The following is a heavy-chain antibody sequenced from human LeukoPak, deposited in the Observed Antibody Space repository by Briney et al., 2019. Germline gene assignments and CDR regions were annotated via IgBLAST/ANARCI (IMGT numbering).Heavy chain of an antibody. CDR2: INAGNGNT. CDR3: ARDREQRGYFDY. CDR1: GYTFTSYA. V-gene: IGHV1-3*01. D-gene: IGHD3-10*01. Sequence: ASVKVSCKASGYTFTSYAMHWVRQAPGQRLEWMGWINAGNGNTKYSQKFQGRVTITRDTSASTAYMELSSLRSEDTAVYYCARDREQRGYFDYWGQGTLVTVSS. J-gene: IGHJ4*02.